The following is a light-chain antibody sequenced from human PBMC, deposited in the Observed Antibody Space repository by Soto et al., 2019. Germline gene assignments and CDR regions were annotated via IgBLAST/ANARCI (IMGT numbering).Light chain of an antibody. CDR3: QQSYSTPRT. CDR1: HSISSW. J-gene: IGKJ5*01. Sequence: DIQMTQSPSTLSASVGDRVTITCLASHSISSWLAWYQQKPGKAPNLLIYGASTLQSGVPSRFSGSGSGTDFTLTISSLQPEDFATYYCQQSYSTPRTFGQGTRLEIK. V-gene: IGKV1-39*01. CDR2: GAS.